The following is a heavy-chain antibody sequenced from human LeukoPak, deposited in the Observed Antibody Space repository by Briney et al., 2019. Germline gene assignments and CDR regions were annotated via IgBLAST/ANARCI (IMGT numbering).Heavy chain of an antibody. Sequence: PSETLSLTCAVYGGSFSGYYWSWIRQPPGKGLEWIGEINHSGSTNYNPSLKSRVTISVDTSKNQLSLKLSSVTAADTAVYYCARGGGGLPYYYYYMDVWGKGTTVTVSS. CDR1: GGSFSGYY. CDR2: INHSGST. D-gene: IGHD3-10*01. J-gene: IGHJ6*03. CDR3: ARGGGGLPYYYYYMDV. V-gene: IGHV4-34*01.